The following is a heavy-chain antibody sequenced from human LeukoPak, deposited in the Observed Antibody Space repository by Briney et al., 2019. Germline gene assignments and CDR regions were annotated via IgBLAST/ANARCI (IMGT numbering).Heavy chain of an antibody. CDR3: ARAPHDSSGFYVY. V-gene: IGHV1-2*06. Sequence: ASMKVSCKAYEYTFTGDYMHWVRQAPGKGLEWMGRINPNSGGTNYAQKFQGRVTMTRDTSISTAYMELSRLRSDDTAVYYCARAPHDSSGFYVYWGQGTLVTVSS. CDR1: EYTFTGDY. J-gene: IGHJ4*02. D-gene: IGHD3-22*01. CDR2: INPNSGGT.